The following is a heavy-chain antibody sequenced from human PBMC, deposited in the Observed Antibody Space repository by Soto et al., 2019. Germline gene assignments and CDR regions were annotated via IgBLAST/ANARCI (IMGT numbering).Heavy chain of an antibody. V-gene: IGHV1-3*01. D-gene: IGHD6-13*01. CDR2: INAGNGNT. CDR1: GYTFTSYA. Sequence: QVQLVQSGAEVKKPGASVKVSCKASGYTFTSYAMHWVRQAPGQRLEWMGWINAGNGNTKYSQKFQGRVTITRDTSASTDYMELSSLRSEDTAVYYCARGHSSSWYADYWGQGTLVTVSS. J-gene: IGHJ4*02. CDR3: ARGHSSSWYADY.